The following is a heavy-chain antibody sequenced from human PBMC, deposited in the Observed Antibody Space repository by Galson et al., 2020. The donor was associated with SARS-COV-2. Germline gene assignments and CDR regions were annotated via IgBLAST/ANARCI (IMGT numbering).Heavy chain of an antibody. V-gene: IGHV3-9*01. D-gene: IGHD3-9*01. Sequence: GGSLRLSCAASGFNFEDHAMHWVRQAPGKGLEWVSSISSSGGDMTYAEFVKGRFTISRSNANKSLLLQMNSLKPEDTAFYFCGKGMFDRPRDGPIASWGQGTLVTVSS. CDR2: ISSSGGDM. CDR1: GFNFEDHA. J-gene: IGHJ4*02. CDR3: GKGMFDRPRDGPIAS.